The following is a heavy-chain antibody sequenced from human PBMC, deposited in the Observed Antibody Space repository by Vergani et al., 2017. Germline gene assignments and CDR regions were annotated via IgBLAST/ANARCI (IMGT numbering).Heavy chain of an antibody. D-gene: IGHD4-17*01. Sequence: QVQLHESGPGLVKPSETLSLTCTVSGGSISSYYWSWIRQPPGKGLEWIGYIYYSGSTNYNPSLKSRVTISVDTSKNQFSLKLSSVTAADTAVYYCARGASGDYVSSFDYWGQGTLVTVSS. V-gene: IGHV4-59*01. J-gene: IGHJ4*02. CDR1: GGSISSYY. CDR3: ARGASGDYVSSFDY. CDR2: IYYSGST.